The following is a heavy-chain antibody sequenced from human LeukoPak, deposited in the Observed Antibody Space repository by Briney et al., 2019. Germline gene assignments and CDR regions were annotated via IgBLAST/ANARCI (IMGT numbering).Heavy chain of an antibody. CDR2: INPNSGGT. V-gene: IGHV1-2*02. Sequence: ASVKVSCKASGYTFTSYYMHWVRQAPGQGLEWMGWINPNSGGTNYAQKFQGRVTMTRDTSISTAYMELSRLRSDDTAVYYCARGGNYYGSGRRAFDYWGQGTLVTVSS. CDR1: GYTFTSYY. CDR3: ARGGNYYGSGRRAFDY. J-gene: IGHJ4*02. D-gene: IGHD3-10*01.